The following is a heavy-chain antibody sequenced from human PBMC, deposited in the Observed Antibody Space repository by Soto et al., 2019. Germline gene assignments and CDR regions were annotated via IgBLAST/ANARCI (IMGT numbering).Heavy chain of an antibody. CDR3: ARHGHGYNREFFDY. D-gene: IGHD5-12*01. Sequence: VGSLKISCNGSGYSFTSYWISWVRQMPWKGLEWMGRIDPSDSYTNYSPSFQGHVTISADKSISTAYLQWSSLKASDTAMYYCARHGHGYNREFFDYWGQGTLVTVSS. V-gene: IGHV5-10-1*01. CDR1: GYSFTSYW. J-gene: IGHJ4*02. CDR2: IDPSDSYT.